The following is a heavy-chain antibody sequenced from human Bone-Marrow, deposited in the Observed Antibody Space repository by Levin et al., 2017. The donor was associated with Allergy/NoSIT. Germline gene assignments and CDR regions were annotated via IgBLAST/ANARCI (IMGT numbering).Heavy chain of an antibody. Sequence: PGGSLRLSCAASGFIFKNYDMHWVRQAPGKGLEWVSSIHTAADTYYAGSVKGRFTLSRENAKNSLHLQMNSLRDGDTAVYFCARGSCGDRSCSARINGLDIWGRGTLVTVSS. D-gene: IGHD2-21*01. CDR1: GFIFKNYD. J-gene: IGHJ3*02. CDR3: ARGSCGDRSCSARINGLDI. V-gene: IGHV3-13*04. CDR2: IHTAADT.